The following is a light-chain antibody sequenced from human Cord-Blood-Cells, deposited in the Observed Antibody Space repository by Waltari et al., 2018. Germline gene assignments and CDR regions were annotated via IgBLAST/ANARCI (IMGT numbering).Light chain of an antibody. J-gene: IGLJ2*01. CDR1: SSNIGSNT. CDR2: SNN. V-gene: IGLV1-44*01. CDR3: AAWDDSLNGQVV. Sequence: QSVLTQPPSASGAPGQRVTISCSGSSSNIGSNTVNWYQQLPGTAPKLLIYSNNQRPSGGPDRFSGSKSGTSASLAISGLQSEDEADYYCAAWDDSLNGQVVFGGGTKLTVL.